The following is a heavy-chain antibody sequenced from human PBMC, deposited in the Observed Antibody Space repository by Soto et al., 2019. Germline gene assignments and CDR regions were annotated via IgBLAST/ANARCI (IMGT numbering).Heavy chain of an antibody. D-gene: IGHD3-10*01. CDR1: GFTFSNYD. Sequence: EVQLVESGGDLVQPGGSLRLSCAASGFTFSNYDMHWVRQATGKGLEWVSTISTAGNTYSPGSVKGRFTISRENAKNSLYLQMNSLRVDDTAVYYCARGRDPGLYYFDYWGRGTLVTVSS. V-gene: IGHV3-13*01. J-gene: IGHJ4*02. CDR3: ARGRDPGLYYFDY. CDR2: ISTAGNT.